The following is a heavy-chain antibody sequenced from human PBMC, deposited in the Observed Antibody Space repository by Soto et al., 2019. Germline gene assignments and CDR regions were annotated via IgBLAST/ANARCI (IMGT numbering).Heavy chain of an antibody. CDR1: GDTFTFYS. CDR3: ASSYASRYRAFDY. Sequence: QVQLVQSGAEVKRPGSSVKVSCKASGDTFTFYSINWVRQAPGLGLEWMGRINPLLSMPNYAQRFPGRVTMTADKSTSPTHMERSSLKSEDTDKYYCASSYASRYRAFDYWGQGALVTVS. V-gene: IGHV1-69*02. D-gene: IGHD3-10*01. J-gene: IGHJ4*02. CDR2: INPLLSMP.